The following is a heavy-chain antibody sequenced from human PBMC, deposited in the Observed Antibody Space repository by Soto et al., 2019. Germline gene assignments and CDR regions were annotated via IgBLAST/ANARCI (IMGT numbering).Heavy chain of an antibody. V-gene: IGHV3-23*01. CDR2: ISGSGGST. CDR3: ARTPRRIVGATGVDY. CDR1: GFTFSSYA. J-gene: IGHJ4*02. Sequence: GGSLRLSCAASGFTFSSYAMSWVRQAPGKGLEWVSAISGSGGSTYYADSVKGRFTISRDNSKNTLYLQMNSLRAEDTAVYYCARTPRRIVGATGVDYWGQGTLVTVSS. D-gene: IGHD1-26*01.